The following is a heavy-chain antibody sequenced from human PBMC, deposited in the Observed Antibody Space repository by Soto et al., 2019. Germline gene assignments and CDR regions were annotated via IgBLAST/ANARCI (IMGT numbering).Heavy chain of an antibody. D-gene: IGHD4-17*01. J-gene: IGHJ6*02. Sequence: GASVKVSCKASGYTFTTYGISCVRQAPGQGLEWMGWISSYNDNTNYAQKLQGRVTMTTDTSTSTAYMELRSLRSEDTAVYYCARDTAPSDVWGQGTTVTVSS. V-gene: IGHV1-18*01. CDR1: GYTFTTYG. CDR2: ISSYNDNT. CDR3: ARDTAPSDV.